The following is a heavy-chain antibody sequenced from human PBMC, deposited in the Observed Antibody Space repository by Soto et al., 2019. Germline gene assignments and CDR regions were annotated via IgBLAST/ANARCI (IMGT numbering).Heavy chain of an antibody. V-gene: IGHV3-33*01. J-gene: IGHJ4*02. Sequence: QVQLVESGGGVVQPGRSLRLSCAASGFTFSSYGMHWVRQAPGKGLEWVAVIWFDGSNKFYADSVKGRFTISRHNSKNTAPLQMNSLRDEDSAAYYSATTGTYWGQGTLVTVSS. CDR3: ATTGTY. CDR1: GFTFSSYG. CDR2: IWFDGSNK.